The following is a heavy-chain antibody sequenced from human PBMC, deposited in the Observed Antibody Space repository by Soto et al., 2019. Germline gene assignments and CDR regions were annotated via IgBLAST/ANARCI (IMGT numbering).Heavy chain of an antibody. D-gene: IGHD2-15*01. CDR3: AKDRWPPKVRYHYYGMDV. Sequence: EVQLLESGGGLVQPGGSLRLSCAASGFTFSNYAMSWVRQAPGKGLEWVSTISGSGGSTYYADSVKGRFTISRDNSKNTLYLQMNSLRAEDTAVYYCAKDRWPPKVRYHYYGMDVWGQGTTVTVSS. CDR1: GFTFSNYA. J-gene: IGHJ6*02. CDR2: ISGSGGST. V-gene: IGHV3-23*01.